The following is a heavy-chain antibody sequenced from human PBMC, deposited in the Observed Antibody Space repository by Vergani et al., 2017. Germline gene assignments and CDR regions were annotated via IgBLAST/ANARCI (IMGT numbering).Heavy chain of an antibody. Sequence: EVQLVESGGGLVKPGGSLRLSCAASGFTFSTYSINWVRQAPGKGLEWVSSISSISTYIFYADSVKGRFTISRDNAKNFLYLQMNSLGAEDTAVYYCARGYRHWNNTGCPFDYWGQGALVTVSS. J-gene: IGHJ4*02. CDR3: ARGYRHWNNTGCPFDY. V-gene: IGHV3-21*01. CDR1: GFTFSTYS. D-gene: IGHD1-1*01. CDR2: ISSISTYI.